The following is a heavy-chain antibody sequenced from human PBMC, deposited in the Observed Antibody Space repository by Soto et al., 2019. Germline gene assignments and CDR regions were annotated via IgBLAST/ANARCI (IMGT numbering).Heavy chain of an antibody. V-gene: IGHV3-15*01. CDR3: NTELSSAYDVCSGYYFDY. D-gene: IGHD3-3*01. Sequence: GGSLRLSCAASGFTFSNAWMSWVRQAPGKGLEWVGRIKSKTDGGTTDYAAPVKGRFTISRDDSKNTLYLQMNSLKTEDTAVYYGNTELSSAYDVCSGYYFDYWGQGTLVTVSS. CDR2: IKSKTDGGTT. CDR1: GFTFSNAW. J-gene: IGHJ4*02.